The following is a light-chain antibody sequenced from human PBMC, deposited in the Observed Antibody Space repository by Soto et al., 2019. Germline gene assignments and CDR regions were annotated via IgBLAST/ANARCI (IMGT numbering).Light chain of an antibody. CDR1: ISNIGSNT. Sequence: QSVVTQSPSASGTPGQNVTISCSGGISNIGSNTVNWFQHLPATAPKLLIYSNNERTSGVPDRISGSKSGTSASLAISGLQSEDESDYFCAAWDDSLNGWVFGGGTKLTVL. V-gene: IGLV1-44*01. CDR2: SNN. CDR3: AAWDDSLNGWV. J-gene: IGLJ3*02.